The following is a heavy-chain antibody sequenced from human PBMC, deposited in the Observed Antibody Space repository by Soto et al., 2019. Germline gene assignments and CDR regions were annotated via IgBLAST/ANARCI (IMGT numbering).Heavy chain of an antibody. J-gene: IGHJ4*02. CDR2: IYYSGST. Sequence: QVQLQESGPGLVKPSQTVSLTCTVSGGSISSGGYYWSWIRQHPGKGLEWIGYIYYSGSTYYNPSLKSRVTISVDTSKNQFSLKLSSVTAADTAVYYCARGRKLLGGYGDYFDYWGQGTLVTVSS. CDR1: GGSISSGGYY. V-gene: IGHV4-31*03. CDR3: ARGRKLLGGYGDYFDY. D-gene: IGHD5-18*01.